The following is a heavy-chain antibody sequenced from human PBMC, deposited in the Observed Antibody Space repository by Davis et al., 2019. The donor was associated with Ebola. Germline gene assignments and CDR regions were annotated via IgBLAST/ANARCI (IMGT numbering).Heavy chain of an antibody. Sequence: SETLSLTCTVSGGSISSSSYYWGWIRQPPGKGLEWIGSIYYSGSTYYNPSLKSRVPISVDTSKSQFSLKLSSVTAADTAVYYCARGYSSSWYYFDYWGQGTLVTVSS. J-gene: IGHJ4*02. CDR3: ARGYSSSWYYFDY. CDR1: GGSISSSSYY. D-gene: IGHD6-13*01. V-gene: IGHV4-39*01. CDR2: IYYSGST.